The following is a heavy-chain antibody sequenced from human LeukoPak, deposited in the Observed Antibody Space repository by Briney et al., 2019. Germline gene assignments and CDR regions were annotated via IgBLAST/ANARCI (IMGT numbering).Heavy chain of an antibody. V-gene: IGHV3-30*02. Sequence: GGSLRLSCAASGFTFSSYGMHWVRQAPGKGLEWVAFIRYDGSNKYYADSVKGRFTISRDNSKNTLYLQMNSLRAEDTAVYYCAPRVVVIAAPFGYWGQGTLVTVSS. D-gene: IGHD2-21*01. J-gene: IGHJ4*02. CDR1: GFTFSSYG. CDR3: APRVVVIAAPFGY. CDR2: IRYDGSNK.